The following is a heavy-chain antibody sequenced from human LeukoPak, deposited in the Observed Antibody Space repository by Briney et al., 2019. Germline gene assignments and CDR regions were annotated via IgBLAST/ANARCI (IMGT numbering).Heavy chain of an antibody. CDR2: ISSSSSTI. J-gene: IGHJ4*02. CDR1: GFTFSSYS. V-gene: IGHV3-48*01. D-gene: IGHD3-10*01. Sequence: GGSLRLSCAASGFTFSSYSMNWVRQAPGKGLEWVSYISSSSSTIYYADSVKGRFTISRDNAKNSLYLQMNSLRAEDTAVYYCTRVLSYGSGRFSFDYWGQGTLVTVSS. CDR3: TRVLSYGSGRFSFDY.